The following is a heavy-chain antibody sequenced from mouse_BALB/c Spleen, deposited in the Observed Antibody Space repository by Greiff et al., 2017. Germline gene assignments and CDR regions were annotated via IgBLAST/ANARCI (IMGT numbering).Heavy chain of an antibody. CDR1: GFNIKDTY. Sequence: VQLQQSGAELVKPGASVKLSCTASGFNIKDTYMHWVKQRPEQGLEWLGRIDPANGNTKYDPKFQGKATITADTSSNTAYLQLSSLTSEDTAVYYCASDCDYAWFAYWGQGTRVTVSA. CDR3: ASDCDYAWFAY. J-gene: IGHJ3*01. V-gene: IGHV14-3*02. D-gene: IGHD2-4*01. CDR2: IDPANGNT.